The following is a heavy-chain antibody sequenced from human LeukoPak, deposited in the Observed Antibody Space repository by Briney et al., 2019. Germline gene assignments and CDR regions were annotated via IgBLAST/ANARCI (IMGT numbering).Heavy chain of an antibody. J-gene: IGHJ5*02. D-gene: IGHD6-19*01. V-gene: IGHV3-30*02. Sequence: PGGSLRLSCAASGFTFSSYGMHWVRQAPGKGLEWVAFIRYDGSNKYYADSVKGRFTISRDNSKNTLYLQMNSLRAEDTAVYYCAKDRIAVAGQEGNWFDPWGQGTLVTVSS. CDR2: IRYDGSNK. CDR3: AKDRIAVAGQEGNWFDP. CDR1: GFTFSSYG.